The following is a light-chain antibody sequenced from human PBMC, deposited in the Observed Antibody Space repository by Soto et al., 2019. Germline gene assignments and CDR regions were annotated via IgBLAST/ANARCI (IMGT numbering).Light chain of an antibody. V-gene: IGKV3-11*01. CDR3: QQRHWPWT. Sequence: PGARATLSCRASQRVGSWLAWYQQKPGQPPRLLIYDVSNRATGIPARFSGSGSATDFTLTISSLNPEDFAVYYCQQRHWPWTFGQGTTVEVK. CDR1: QRVGSW. J-gene: IGKJ1*01. CDR2: DVS.